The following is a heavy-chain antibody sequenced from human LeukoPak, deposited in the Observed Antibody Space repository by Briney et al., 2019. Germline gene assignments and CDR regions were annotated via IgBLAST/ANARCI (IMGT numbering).Heavy chain of an antibody. CDR1: GYRFTSYW. CDR3: ASSAGYCSSTSCAGWDSFDY. V-gene: IGHV5-51*01. Sequence: GGALQISCKGSGYRFTSYWIGWVRQMPGKGLEWMGIIYPGDSDTRYSPSFQGQVTISADTSISTAYLQWSSLKASDTAMYYCASSAGYCSSTSCAGWDSFDYWGQGTLVTVSS. D-gene: IGHD2-2*01. CDR2: IYPGDSDT. J-gene: IGHJ4*02.